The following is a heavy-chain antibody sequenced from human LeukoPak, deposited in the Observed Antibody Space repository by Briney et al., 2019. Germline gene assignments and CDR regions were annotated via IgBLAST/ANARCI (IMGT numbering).Heavy chain of an antibody. J-gene: IGHJ4*02. CDR1: GGTFSSYA. Sequence: SVKVSCKASGGTFSSYAISWVRQAPGQGLEWMGGIIPIFGTAHYEQKFQGRVTITPYESTSTAYMELSSLRSEDTAVYYCARAPIMITFGGVISQLGLAPVRLDYWGQGTLVTVSS. V-gene: IGHV1-69*13. CDR2: IIPIFGTA. CDR3: ARAPIMITFGGVISQLGLAPVRLDY. D-gene: IGHD3-16*02.